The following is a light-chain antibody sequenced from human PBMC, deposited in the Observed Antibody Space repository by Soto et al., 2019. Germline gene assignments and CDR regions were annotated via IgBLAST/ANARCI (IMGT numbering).Light chain of an antibody. V-gene: IGLV2-14*02. J-gene: IGLJ1*01. CDR3: SSYTSSSTLV. CDR2: KVS. CDR1: SNDVGTYNL. Sequence: QSVLTQPASVSGSPGQSITISCTGTSNDVGTYNLVSWYQHHPGKAPKLMIFKVSNRPSGVSNRFSGSKSGNTASLTISGLQAEDEADYYCSSYTSSSTLVFGTGTKVTVL.